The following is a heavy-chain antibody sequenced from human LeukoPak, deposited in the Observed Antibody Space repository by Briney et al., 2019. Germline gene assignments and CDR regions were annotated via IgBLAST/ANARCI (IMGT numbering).Heavy chain of an antibody. V-gene: IGHV3-48*01. CDR2: ISSSSSTI. J-gene: IGHJ6*02. CDR1: GFTFSSYS. CDR3: AKDRRFRYYGMDV. Sequence: GGSLRLSCAASGFTFSSYSMNWVRQAPGKGLEWVSYISSSSSTIYYADSVKGRFTISRDNAKNTLYLQMNSLRAEDTAVYYCAKDRRFRYYGMDVWGQGTTVTVSS.